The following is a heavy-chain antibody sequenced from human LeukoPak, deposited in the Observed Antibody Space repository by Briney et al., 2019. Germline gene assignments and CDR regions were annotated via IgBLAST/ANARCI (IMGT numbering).Heavy chain of an antibody. CDR1: GFTFSSYE. Sequence: PGGSLRLSCAASGFTFSSYEMNWVRQAPGKGLEWVSYISSSGSTIYYADSVKGRFTISRDNSKNTLYLQMNSLRAEDTAVYYCAKVLILGSGSPSYWGQGTLVTVSS. CDR3: AKVLILGSGSPSY. D-gene: IGHD1-26*01. CDR2: ISSSGSTI. J-gene: IGHJ4*02. V-gene: IGHV3-48*03.